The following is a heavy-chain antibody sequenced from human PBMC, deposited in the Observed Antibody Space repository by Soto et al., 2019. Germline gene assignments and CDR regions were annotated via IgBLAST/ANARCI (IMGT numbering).Heavy chain of an antibody. D-gene: IGHD5-12*01. Sequence: SETLSLTCAVSGGSISSGGYSWSWIRQPPGKGLEWIGYIYHSGSTYYNPSLKSRVTMSVDRSKNQFSLKLSSVTAAGTAVYYCARDSLSGYAYFDYWGQGTLVTVSS. V-gene: IGHV4-30-2*01. J-gene: IGHJ4*02. CDR1: GGSISSGGYS. CDR3: ARDSLSGYAYFDY. CDR2: IYHSGST.